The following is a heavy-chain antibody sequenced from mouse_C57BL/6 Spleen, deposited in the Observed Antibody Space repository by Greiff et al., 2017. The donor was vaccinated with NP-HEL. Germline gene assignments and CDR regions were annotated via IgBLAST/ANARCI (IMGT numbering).Heavy chain of an antibody. V-gene: IGHV1-69*01. D-gene: IGHD2-4*01. CDR2: IDPSDSYT. J-gene: IGHJ3*01. CDR1: GYTFTSYW. Sequence: VQLQQPGAELVMPGASVKLSCKASGYTFTSYWMHWVKQRPGQGLEWIGEIDPSDSYTNYNQTFKGKSTLTVDKSSSTAYMQLSSLTSEDSAVYYCARSYYDYDLAYWGQGTLVTVSA. CDR3: ARSYYDYDLAY.